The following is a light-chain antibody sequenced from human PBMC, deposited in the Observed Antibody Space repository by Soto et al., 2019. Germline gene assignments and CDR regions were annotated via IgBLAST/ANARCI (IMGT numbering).Light chain of an antibody. CDR1: QDISNN. CDR2: DAS. V-gene: IGKV1-33*01. J-gene: IGKJ4*01. Sequence: DIQMTQSPSPLSASVGDRVTITCQASQDISNNLNWYQHKPGKAPKLLIYDASNLETRVPSRFSGSGSGTDFTFTISSLQPEDIATYYCQQYDTLPLSFGGGTTVEIK. CDR3: QQYDTLPLS.